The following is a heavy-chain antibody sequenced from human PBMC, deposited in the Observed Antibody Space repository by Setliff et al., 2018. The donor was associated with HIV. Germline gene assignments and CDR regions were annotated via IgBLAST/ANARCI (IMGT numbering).Heavy chain of an antibody. Sequence: KPSETLSLTCAISGASISSGDYSWSWIRQPPGRDLEWIGYFYHSGNTYYSPSLHSRVTLSVDKSKNEFYLSLASVTAADTAVYYCARDRGEKGYFDSWGHGALVTVSS. J-gene: IGHJ4*01. CDR3: ARDRGEKGYFDS. V-gene: IGHV4-30-2*01. CDR2: FYHSGNT. CDR1: GASISSGDYS. D-gene: IGHD3-10*01.